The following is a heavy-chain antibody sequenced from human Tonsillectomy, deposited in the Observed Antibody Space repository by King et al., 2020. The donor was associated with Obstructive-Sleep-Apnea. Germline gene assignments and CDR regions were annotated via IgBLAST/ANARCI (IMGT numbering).Heavy chain of an antibody. CDR2: ISSSSSFT. CDR1: GFIFSDYY. J-gene: IGHJ4*02. CDR3: AREAYGVTWGLDY. V-gene: IGHV3-11*06. D-gene: IGHD2-8*01. Sequence: VQLVESGGGLVKPGGSLRLSCAASGFIFSDYYMSWIRQAPGKGLEWVSYISSSSSFTNYADSVKGRFTISRDNAKNSLYLQMNSLRADDTAVYYCAREAYGVTWGLDYWGQGTLVTVSS.